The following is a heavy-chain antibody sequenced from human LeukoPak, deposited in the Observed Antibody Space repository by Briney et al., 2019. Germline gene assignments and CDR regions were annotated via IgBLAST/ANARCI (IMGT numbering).Heavy chain of an antibody. D-gene: IGHD3-3*01. V-gene: IGHV4-34*01. CDR1: GGSFSGYY. Sequence: SETLSLTCAVYGGSFSGYYWSWIRQPPGKGLEWIGEINHSGSTNYNPSLKSRVTISVDTSKNQFSLKLSSVTAADTAVYYCARSITIFGDAFDIWGQGTMVTVSS. J-gene: IGHJ3*02. CDR3: ARSITIFGDAFDI. CDR2: INHSGST.